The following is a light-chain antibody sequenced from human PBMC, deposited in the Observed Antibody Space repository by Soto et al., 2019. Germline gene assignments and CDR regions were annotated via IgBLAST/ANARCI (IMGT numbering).Light chain of an antibody. Sequence: EIVLTQSPATLSLSPGERATLSCGASQSVSSRYLAWYQQKPGLAPRLLLYDASSRAPGIPCMFSVSGFGTVFPLTISRLEADDFAVYYCQQYGSSPYTFGQGTKLEIK. CDR1: QSVSSRY. CDR2: DAS. CDR3: QQYGSSPYT. J-gene: IGKJ2*01. V-gene: IGKV3D-20*01.